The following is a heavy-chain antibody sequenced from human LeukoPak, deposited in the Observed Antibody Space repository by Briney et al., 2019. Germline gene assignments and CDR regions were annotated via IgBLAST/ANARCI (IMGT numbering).Heavy chain of an antibody. CDR1: GDSITTYY. V-gene: IGHV4-4*07. D-gene: IGHD3-22*01. CDR2: IYTSGST. Sequence: SETLSLTCAVSGDSITTYYWSWVRQPAGKGLEWIGRIYTSGSTNYKPSLKSRVTMSLDTSNKQFSLKLSSVTAADTAVYYCAKVSRHYYDSSAIDAFDIWGQGTMVTVSS. J-gene: IGHJ3*02. CDR3: AKVSRHYYDSSAIDAFDI.